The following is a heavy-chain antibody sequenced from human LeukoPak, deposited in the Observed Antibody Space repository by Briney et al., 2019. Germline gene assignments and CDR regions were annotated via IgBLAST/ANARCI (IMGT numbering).Heavy chain of an antibody. CDR1: GFTFSSYW. CDR3: ARVGDHAWAYFDY. Sequence: PGGSLRLSCAASGFTFSSYWMSWVRQAPGKGLEWVANIKQDGSEKYYVDSVKGRFTISRDNAKNSLYLQMNSLRAEDTAVYYCARVGDHAWAYFDYWGQGTLVTVSS. D-gene: IGHD2-21*02. V-gene: IGHV3-7*01. J-gene: IGHJ4*02. CDR2: IKQDGSEK.